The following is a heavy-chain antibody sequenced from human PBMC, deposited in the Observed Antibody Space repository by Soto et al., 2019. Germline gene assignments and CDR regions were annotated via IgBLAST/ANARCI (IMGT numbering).Heavy chain of an antibody. CDR2: FRSGGDDGTT. J-gene: IGHJ4*02. CDR3: AKKVNSGPGSQYFDY. Sequence: GGSLRLSCAASGFTFSSYSMSWVRQAPGKGLEWVSGFRSGGDDGTTYYADSVKGRFTISRDNSKNTLFLQMNSLRAEDTAIYYCAKKVNSGPGSQYFDYWGQGTLVTVSS. CDR1: GFTFSSYS. D-gene: IGHD3-10*01. V-gene: IGHV3-23*01.